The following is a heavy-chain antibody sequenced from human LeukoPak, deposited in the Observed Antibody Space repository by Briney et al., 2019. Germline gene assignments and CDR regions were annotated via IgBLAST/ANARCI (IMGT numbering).Heavy chain of an antibody. Sequence: SETLSLTCTVSGGSISSSSYYWGWIRQPPGKGLEWIGSIYYSGSTYYNPSLKSRVTISVDTSKNQFSLKLSFGTPADTAVYYCARNSSGWYGVAPDNWFDPWGQGTLVTVSS. CDR1: GGSISSSSYY. D-gene: IGHD6-19*01. CDR3: ARNSSGWYGVAPDNWFDP. J-gene: IGHJ5*02. V-gene: IGHV4-39*01. CDR2: IYYSGST.